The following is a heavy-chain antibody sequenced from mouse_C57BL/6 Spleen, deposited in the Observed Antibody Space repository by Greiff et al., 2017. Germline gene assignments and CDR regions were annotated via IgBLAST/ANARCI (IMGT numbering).Heavy chain of an antibody. D-gene: IGHD1-1*02. J-gene: IGHJ2*01. CDR3: ARSGYGFDC. Sequence: QVQLQQPGAELVMPGASVKLSCKASGYTFTSYWMHWVKQRPGQGLEWIGEIDPSDSYTNYNQKFKGKSTLTVDKSSSTAYMQLSSLTSEDAAVYYCARSGYGFDCWGQSTTLTVSS. V-gene: IGHV1-69*01. CDR2: IDPSDSYT. CDR1: GYTFTSYW.